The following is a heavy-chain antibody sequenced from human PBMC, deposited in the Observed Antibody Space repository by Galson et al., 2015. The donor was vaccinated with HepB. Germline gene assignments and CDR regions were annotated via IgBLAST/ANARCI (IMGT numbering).Heavy chain of an antibody. V-gene: IGHV1-46*01. CDR2: INPRNGGT. D-gene: IGHD2-21*01. J-gene: IGHJ4*02. CDR3: AREFHATCYFDS. CDR1: GYTFTSYY. Sequence: SVKVSCKASGYTFTSYYMHWVRLAPGQGPEWMGIINPRNGGTDYAQKFQGRLTMTRDTSTSTVYMELSSLKSDDTAVYYCAREFHATCYFDSWGQGTLITVSS.